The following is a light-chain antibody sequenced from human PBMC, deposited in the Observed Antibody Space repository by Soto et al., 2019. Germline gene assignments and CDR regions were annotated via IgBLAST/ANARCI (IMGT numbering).Light chain of an antibody. Sequence: QSVLTQPASVSGSPGQSITIPCTGTGSDVGSYKYVSWYQQHPGKAPKLIIFEVSNRPSGVSDRFSGSKSGNRASLTISGLQAEDEADYYCSSYTSISSLGVFGTGTKVTVL. CDR3: SSYTSISSLGV. CDR1: GSDVGSYKY. CDR2: EVS. J-gene: IGLJ1*01. V-gene: IGLV2-14*01.